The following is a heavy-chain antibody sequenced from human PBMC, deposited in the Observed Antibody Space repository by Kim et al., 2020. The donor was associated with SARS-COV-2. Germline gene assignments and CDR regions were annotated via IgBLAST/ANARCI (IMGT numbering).Heavy chain of an antibody. V-gene: IGHV4-34*01. D-gene: IGHD3-9*01. J-gene: IGHJ6*02. CDR1: GGSFSGYY. CDR3: ARLTPYAMGYYYGMDV. CDR2: INHSGST. Sequence: SETLSLTCAVYGGSFSGYYWSWIRQPPGKGLEWIGEINHSGSTNYNPSLKSRVTISVDTSKNQFSLKLSSVTAADTAVYYCARLTPYAMGYYYGMDVWGQGTTVTVSS.